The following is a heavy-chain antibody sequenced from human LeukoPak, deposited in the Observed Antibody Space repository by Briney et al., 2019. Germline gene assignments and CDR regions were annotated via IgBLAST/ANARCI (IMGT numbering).Heavy chain of an antibody. CDR3: ALRKEDGYNTA. V-gene: IGHV1-69*13. J-gene: IGHJ5*02. D-gene: IGHD5-24*01. Sequence: GASVKVSCKASGGTFSSYAISWVRQAPGQGLEWMGGIIPIFGTANYAQKFQGRVTITADESTSTAYMELSSLRSEDTAVYYCALRKEDGYNTAWGQGTLVTVSS. CDR1: GGTFSSYA. CDR2: IIPIFGTA.